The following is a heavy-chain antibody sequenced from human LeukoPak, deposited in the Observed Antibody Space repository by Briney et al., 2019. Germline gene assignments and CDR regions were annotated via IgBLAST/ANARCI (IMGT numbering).Heavy chain of an antibody. Sequence: KSSETLSLTCTVSGGSISSGGYYWSWIRQHPGKGLEWIGYIYYSGSTYYNPSLKSRVTISVDTSKNQFSLKLSSVTAADTAVYYCARVSPTAMCFDYWGQGTLVTVSS. V-gene: IGHV4-31*03. CDR2: IYYSGST. D-gene: IGHD5-18*01. CDR1: GGSISSGGYY. CDR3: ARVSPTAMCFDY. J-gene: IGHJ4*02.